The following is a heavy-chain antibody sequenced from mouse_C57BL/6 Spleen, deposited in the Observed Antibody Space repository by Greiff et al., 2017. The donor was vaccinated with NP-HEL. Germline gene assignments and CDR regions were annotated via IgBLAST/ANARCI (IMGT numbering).Heavy chain of an antibody. CDR2: IWTGGGT. V-gene: IGHV2-9-1*01. Sequence: QVQLKESGPGLVAPSQSLSITCTVSGFSLTSYAISWVRQPPGKGLEWLGVIWTGGGTNYNSALISRLSISKDNYKSPVFLKRNRLQTDATARYYCASHMVTTRGPFAYWGQGTLVTVSA. CDR3: ASHMVTTRGPFAY. J-gene: IGHJ3*01. D-gene: IGHD2-2*01. CDR1: GFSLTSYA.